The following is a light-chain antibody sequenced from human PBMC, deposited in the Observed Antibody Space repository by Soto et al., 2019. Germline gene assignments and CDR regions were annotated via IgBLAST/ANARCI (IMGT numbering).Light chain of an antibody. V-gene: IGLV4-60*03. CDR1: SGHSSYI. J-gene: IGLJ2*01. Sequence: QLVLTQSSSASASLGSSVKLTCTLSSGHSSYIIAWHQQQPGKAPRYLMKLEGSGSYNKGSGVPDRFSGSSSGAARYLTISNLQSEDEADYYCETCDSNPPVVFGGGTKLTVL. CDR3: ETCDSNPPVV. CDR2: LEGSGSY.